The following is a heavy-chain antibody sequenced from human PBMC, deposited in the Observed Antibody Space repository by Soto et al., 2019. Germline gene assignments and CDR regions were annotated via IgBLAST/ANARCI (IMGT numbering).Heavy chain of an antibody. CDR2: ISAYTGDT. CDR1: GYTFSNYG. CDR3: ARDAPHGSGSYYAIFDY. D-gene: IGHD3-10*01. V-gene: IGHV1-18*01. Sequence: ASVKVSCKGSGYTFSNYGISWVRQAPGQGLEWMGWISAYTGDTNYAQNLQGRVTMTTDTSTSTAYMELKSLTSDDTAVYYCARDAPHGSGSYYAIFDYWGQGTLVTFSS. J-gene: IGHJ4*02.